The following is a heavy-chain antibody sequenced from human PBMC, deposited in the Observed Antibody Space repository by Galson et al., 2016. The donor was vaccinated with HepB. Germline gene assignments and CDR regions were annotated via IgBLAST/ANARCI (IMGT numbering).Heavy chain of an antibody. V-gene: IGHV3-23*01. Sequence: SLRLSCAASGFIFSSYAMSWVRQAPGKGLEWVSGLSGSDGSTYYADSVKGRFTTSRDNSKNTLYLQMNSLRAEDTAVYYCAKDWGEATTTHFDYWGQGILVIVSS. CDR1: GFIFSSYA. D-gene: IGHD5-12*01. CDR2: LSGSDGST. CDR3: AKDWGEATTTHFDY. J-gene: IGHJ4*02.